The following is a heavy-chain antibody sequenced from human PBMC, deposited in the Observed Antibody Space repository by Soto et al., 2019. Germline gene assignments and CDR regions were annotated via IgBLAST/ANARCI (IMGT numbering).Heavy chain of an antibody. J-gene: IGHJ4*02. D-gene: IGHD3-16*01. CDR2: IYYSGST. V-gene: IGHV4-59*08. CDR3: ARQISMITFGGVGAYYFDY. Sequence: QVQLQESGPGLVKPSETLSLTCTVSGGSISSYYWSWIRQPPGKGLEWIGYIYYSGSTNYNPSLKSRVTISVDTSKNQFSLKLSSVTAADTAVYYCARQISMITFGGVGAYYFDYWGQGTLVTVSS. CDR1: GGSISSYY.